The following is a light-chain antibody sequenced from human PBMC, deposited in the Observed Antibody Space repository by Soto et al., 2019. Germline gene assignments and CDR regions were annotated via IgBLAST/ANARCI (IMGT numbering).Light chain of an antibody. Sequence: EIVLTQSPGTLSLSPGKRATLSCRASQSISSSYLAWYQQRPGQAPRLLIYGASSRATGTPDRFSGSGSGTEFTLTISRLEPEDFAVYYCQQYGTTRITFGQGTRLEIK. CDR1: QSISSSY. CDR2: GAS. V-gene: IGKV3-20*01. J-gene: IGKJ5*01. CDR3: QQYGTTRIT.